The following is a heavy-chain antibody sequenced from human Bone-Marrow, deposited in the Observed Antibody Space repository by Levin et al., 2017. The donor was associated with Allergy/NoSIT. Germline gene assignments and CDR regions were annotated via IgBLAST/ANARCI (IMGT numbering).Heavy chain of an antibody. D-gene: IGHD1-14*01. V-gene: IGHV4-4*02. CDR1: GGSMNSSNW. CDR3: AREGTPQSWDY. J-gene: IGHJ4*01. CDR2: IYQSGNT. Sequence: SETLSLTCAVSGGSMNSSNWWSWVRQAPGKGLEWIGEIYQSGNTYYNPSLKSRATISVDTSKNLFSLKLSSVTAADTAVYYCAREGTPQSWDYWGQGTLVTVSS.